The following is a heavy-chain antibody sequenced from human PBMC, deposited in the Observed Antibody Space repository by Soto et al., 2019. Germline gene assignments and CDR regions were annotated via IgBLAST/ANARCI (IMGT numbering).Heavy chain of an antibody. Sequence: PSETLSLTCTVSGGSIRSYYWSWLRQPPGKGLEWIGYIYYSGSTNYNPSLKSRVTISVDTSKNQFSLKLSSVTAADTAVYYCARGQDIVVVVAATGEMYFDYWGQGTLVTVSS. J-gene: IGHJ4*02. D-gene: IGHD2-15*01. CDR1: GGSIRSYY. CDR3: ARGQDIVVVVAATGEMYFDY. V-gene: IGHV4-59*01. CDR2: IYYSGST.